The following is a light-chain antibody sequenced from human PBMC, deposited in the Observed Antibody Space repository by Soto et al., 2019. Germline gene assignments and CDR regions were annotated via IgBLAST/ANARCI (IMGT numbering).Light chain of an antibody. Sequence: EIVLTQSPGTLSLSPGERAXXXXXXSQSVSSSYLAWYQQKPGQAPRLLIYGASSRATGIPDRFSGSGSGTDFTLTISRLEPEDFAVYYCQQYXXSXXTFGQGTKVDIK. CDR1: QSVSSSY. CDR2: GAS. V-gene: IGKV3-20*01. CDR3: QQYXXSXXT. J-gene: IGKJ1*01.